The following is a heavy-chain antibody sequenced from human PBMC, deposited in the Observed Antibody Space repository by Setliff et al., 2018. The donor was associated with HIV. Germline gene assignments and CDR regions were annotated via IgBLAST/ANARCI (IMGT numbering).Heavy chain of an antibody. CDR1: GFSISSRYY. V-gene: IGHV4-38-2*02. CDR3: ARDVLDLVISVYGF. D-gene: IGHD3-22*01. Sequence: ETLSLTCDVSGFSISSRYYWGWIRQSPGKGLEWIGNIYHTGSSYYNPSLNDRATISLDTSKNQFSLKLNPVTAADTAVYYCARDVLDLVISVYGFWGQGIPVTVSS. J-gene: IGHJ4*02. CDR2: IYHTGSS.